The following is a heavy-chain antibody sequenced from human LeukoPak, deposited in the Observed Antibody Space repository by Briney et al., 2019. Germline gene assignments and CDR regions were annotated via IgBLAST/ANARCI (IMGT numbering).Heavy chain of an antibody. CDR3: ATGVVPAASEFDY. J-gene: IGHJ4*02. V-gene: IGHV1-2*02. CDR2: INPNSGGT. D-gene: IGHD2-2*01. CDR1: GYTFTGYY. Sequence: ASVKVSCKASGYTFTGYYMHWVRQAPGQGLEWMGWINPNSGGTNYAQKFQGRVTMTRDTSISTAYMELSRLRSDDTAVYYCATGVVPAASEFDYWGQGTLVTLSS.